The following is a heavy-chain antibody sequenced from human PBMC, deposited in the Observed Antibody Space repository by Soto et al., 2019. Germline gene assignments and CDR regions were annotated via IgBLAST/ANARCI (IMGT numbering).Heavy chain of an antibody. CDR2: INAGNGNT. J-gene: IGHJ3*02. CDR1: GYTFTSYA. V-gene: IGHV1-3*01. D-gene: IGHD6-13*01. CDR3: ARHVAGIGAFDI. Sequence: ASVKVSCKASGYTFTSYAMHWVRQAPGQRLEWMGWINAGNGNTKYSQKFQGRVAITRDTSASTAYMELSSLRSEDTAVYYCARHVAGIGAFDIWGQGTMVTVSS.